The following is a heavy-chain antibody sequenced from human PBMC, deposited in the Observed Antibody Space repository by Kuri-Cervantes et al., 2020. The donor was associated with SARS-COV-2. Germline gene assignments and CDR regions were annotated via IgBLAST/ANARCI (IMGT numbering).Heavy chain of an antibody. J-gene: IGHJ4*02. D-gene: IGHD1-1*01. Sequence: GESLKISCAASAFTYSRYAMSWVRQAPGKGLEWVSYISSSGSTIYYADSVKGRFTISRDNAKNMLFLQMNSLRAEDTAVYYCVRDGDHWNFDYWGQGTLVTVSS. V-gene: IGHV3-48*04. CDR3: VRDGDHWNFDY. CDR1: AFTYSRYA. CDR2: ISSSGSTI.